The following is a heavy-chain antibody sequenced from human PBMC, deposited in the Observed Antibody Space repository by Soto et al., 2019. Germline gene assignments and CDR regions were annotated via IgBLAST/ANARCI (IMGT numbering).Heavy chain of an antibody. D-gene: IGHD2-15*01. CDR2: VNPSGGFT. V-gene: IGHV1-46*01. CDR3: AREENCSDGICYSEYFQR. J-gene: IGHJ1*01. Sequence: GASVKVSCKASGYIFTAYSMHWVRQAPGQGLEWMGVVNPSGGFTNYAQKFQGRITMTRDTSTSTVYMDLSSLTSEDTAVYYCAREENCSDGICYSEYFQRWGQGTLVTVSS. CDR1: GYIFTAYS.